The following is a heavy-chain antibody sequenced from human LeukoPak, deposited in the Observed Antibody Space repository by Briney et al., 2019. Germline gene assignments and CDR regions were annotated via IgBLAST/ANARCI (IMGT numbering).Heavy chain of an antibody. V-gene: IGHV3-30-3*01. J-gene: IGHJ4*02. Sequence: SGGSVRLSCAASGFTFSSYAMHWVCQTPGKGLEWVAVISYDGSNKYYADSVKGRFTISRDNSKNTLYLQMNSLRAEDTAVYYCATHPPVFVYWGQGTVVTVSS. CDR3: ATHPPVFVY. CDR2: ISYDGSNK. CDR1: GFTFSSYA.